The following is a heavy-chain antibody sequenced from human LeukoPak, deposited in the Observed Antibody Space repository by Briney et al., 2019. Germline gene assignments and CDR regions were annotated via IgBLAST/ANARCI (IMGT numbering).Heavy chain of an antibody. J-gene: IGHJ4*02. CDR2: ISSSSSYI. CDR3: ARGDGGIAAAGVDY. D-gene: IGHD6-13*01. V-gene: IGHV3-21*01. CDR1: GFTFSSYS. Sequence: GGSLRLSCAASGFTFSSYSMNWVRQAPGKGLEWVSSISSSSSYIYYADSVKGRFTISRDNAKNSLYLQMNSLSAEDTAVYYCARGDGGIAAAGVDYWGQGTLVTVSS.